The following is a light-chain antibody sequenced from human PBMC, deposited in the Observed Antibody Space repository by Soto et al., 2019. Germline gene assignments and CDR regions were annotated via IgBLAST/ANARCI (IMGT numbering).Light chain of an antibody. CDR3: QQSYSVPWT. CDR2: GAS. CDR1: QSISSY. Sequence: DIPMTQSPSSLSASVGDRITITCRAGQSISSYLNWYQHRPGKAPSVLIYGASNLQSGVPSRFSGSGSGTDFTLTISSLQPEDFAIYYCQQSYSVPWTFAQGTKVEIK. V-gene: IGKV1-39*01. J-gene: IGKJ1*01.